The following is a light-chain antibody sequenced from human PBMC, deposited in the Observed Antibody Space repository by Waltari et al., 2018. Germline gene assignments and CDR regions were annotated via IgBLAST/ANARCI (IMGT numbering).Light chain of an antibody. V-gene: IGLV2-14*03. CDR1: KNDVGGCNE. CDR3: SSYTASSTWV. J-gene: IGLJ3*02. CDR2: DVS. Sequence: QCDLTQPASVSGCRGQSITIYGAGTKNDVGGCNEDIWYQHHPGKAPRLMIYDVSYPPSVISHRFSGSKSVNTASLTISVLQAEDDTYYFCSSYTASSTWVFGGGTKVTVL.